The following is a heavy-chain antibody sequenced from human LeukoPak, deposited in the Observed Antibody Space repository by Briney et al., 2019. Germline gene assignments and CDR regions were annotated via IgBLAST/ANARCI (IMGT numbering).Heavy chain of an antibody. CDR3: EKDLIALRYFDWFPDY. D-gene: IGHD3-9*01. Sequence: PGRSLRLSCAASGFTFSSYGMHWVRQAPGKGLEWVAVISYDGSNKYYADSVKGRFTISRDNSKNTLYLQMNSLRAEDTAVYYCEKDLIALRYFDWFPDYWGQGTLVTVSS. CDR1: GFTFSSYG. J-gene: IGHJ4*02. V-gene: IGHV3-30*18. CDR2: ISYDGSNK.